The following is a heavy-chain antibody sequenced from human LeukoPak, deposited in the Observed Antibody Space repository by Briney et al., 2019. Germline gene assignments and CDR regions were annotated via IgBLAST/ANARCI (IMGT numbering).Heavy chain of an antibody. J-gene: IGHJ3*02. CDR3: ANLGGAFDI. V-gene: IGHV3-23*01. D-gene: IGHD3-16*01. Sequence: GGSLRLSCAASGFTFDDYGMSWVRQAPGKGLEWVSAISGSGGSTYYADSVKGRFTISRDNSKNTLYLQMNSLRAEDTAVYYCANLGGAFDIWGQGTMVTVSS. CDR2: ISGSGGST. CDR1: GFTFDDYG.